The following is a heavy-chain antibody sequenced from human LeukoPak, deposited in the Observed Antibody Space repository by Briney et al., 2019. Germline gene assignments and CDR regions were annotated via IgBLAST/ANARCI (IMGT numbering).Heavy chain of an antibody. J-gene: IGHJ3*02. CDR1: GFTFTEYA. CDR2: ISRSGAYT. D-gene: IGHD3-22*01. V-gene: IGHV3-23*01. CDR3: AKRGFYDSSGHYYDALDI. Sequence: GGSLRLSCTVSGFTFTEYAMSWVRQAPGKGLEWVSGISRSGAYTYYADSVKGRFTIYRDTSQNTLFLQLNSLRAGDTAVYYCAKRGFYDSSGHYYDALDIWGQGTWVTVSS.